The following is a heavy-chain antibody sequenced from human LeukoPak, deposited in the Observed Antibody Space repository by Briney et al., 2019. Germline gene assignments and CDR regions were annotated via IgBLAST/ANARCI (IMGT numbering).Heavy chain of an antibody. CDR1: GGSISSYY. D-gene: IGHD6-13*01. V-gene: IGHV4-59*12. J-gene: IGHJ4*02. CDR2: IYYSGST. Sequence: LETLSLTCTVSGGSISSYYWSWIRQPPGKGLEWIGYIYYSGSTNYNPSLKSRVTISVDTSKNQFSLKLNSVTAADTAVYFCARDSGFFSSLYWGQGTLATVSS. CDR3: ARDSGFFSSLY.